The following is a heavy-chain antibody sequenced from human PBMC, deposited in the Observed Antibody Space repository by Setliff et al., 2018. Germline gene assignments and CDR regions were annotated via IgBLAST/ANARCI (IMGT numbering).Heavy chain of an antibody. Sequence: SETLSLTCTVSGGSISSGSYYWSWIRQPAGKGLEWIGRIYPSGSTYYNPSLKSRVTISVDTSKNQFSLKLTSVTAADTAVYYCARDYPYSSGWYYFDYWGQGTLVTVSS. V-gene: IGHV4-61*02. CDR2: IYPSGST. CDR3: ARDYPYSSGWYYFDY. J-gene: IGHJ4*02. CDR1: GGSISSGSYY. D-gene: IGHD6-19*01.